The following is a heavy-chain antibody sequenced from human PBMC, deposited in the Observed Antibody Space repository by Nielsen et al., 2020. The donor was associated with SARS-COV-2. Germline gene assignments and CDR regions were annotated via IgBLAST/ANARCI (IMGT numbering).Heavy chain of an antibody. CDR3: ARDPGDEWLRLSYYYGMDV. CDR1: GYTFTGYY. J-gene: IGHJ6*02. V-gene: IGHV1-2*04. D-gene: IGHD5-12*01. Sequence: ASVKVSCKASGYTFTGYYMHWVRQAPGQGLEWMGWINPNSGGTNYAQKFQGWVTMTTDTSTSTAYMELRSLRSDDTAVYYCARDPGDEWLRLSYYYGMDVWGQGTTVTVSS. CDR2: INPNSGGT.